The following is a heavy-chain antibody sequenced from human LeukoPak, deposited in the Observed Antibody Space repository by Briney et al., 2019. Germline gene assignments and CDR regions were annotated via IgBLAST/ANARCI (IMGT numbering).Heavy chain of an antibody. V-gene: IGHV3-15*01. D-gene: IGHD4-11*01. CDR2: IKSKHDGDTT. CDR1: RFSFSTSW. CDR3: CADTVDPLAQIDK. J-gene: IGHJ4*02. Sequence: GSLRLSCAASRFSFSTSWMSWVRQAPGKGLEWVGRIKSKHDGDTTEYAAPVKGRFTISRDDSESMVYLQMMSLKTEDTAVYYCCADTVDPLAQIDKWGQGALVTVSS.